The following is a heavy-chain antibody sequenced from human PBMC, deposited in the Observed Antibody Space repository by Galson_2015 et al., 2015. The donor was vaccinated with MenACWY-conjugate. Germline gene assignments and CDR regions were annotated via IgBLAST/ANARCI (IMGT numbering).Heavy chain of an antibody. CDR2: ISGSGGST. V-gene: IGHV3-23*01. CDR1: GFTFSSYA. D-gene: IGHD6-19*01. Sequence: SLRLSCAASGFTFSSYAMSWVRQAPGKGLEWVSAISGSGGSTYYADSVKGRFTISRDNSKNTLYLQMNSLRAEDTAVYYCATTHPAVAGTPEYYYGMDVWGQGTTVTVSS. J-gene: IGHJ6*02. CDR3: ATTHPAVAGTPEYYYGMDV.